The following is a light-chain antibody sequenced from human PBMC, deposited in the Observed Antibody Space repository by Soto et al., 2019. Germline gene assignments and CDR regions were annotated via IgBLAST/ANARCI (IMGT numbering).Light chain of an antibody. CDR2: GAS. Sequence: EIVLTQSPGSLSLSPGQRATLSCRASQSVDTTFFAWYQKKPGQAPRLLIYGASKRATGIPDRFSGSGSGIDLNLIISRLEPEDFAVYYCQQYMSSRTFVQGTKGEIK. J-gene: IGKJ1*01. CDR1: QSVDTTF. V-gene: IGKV3-20*01. CDR3: QQYMSSRT.